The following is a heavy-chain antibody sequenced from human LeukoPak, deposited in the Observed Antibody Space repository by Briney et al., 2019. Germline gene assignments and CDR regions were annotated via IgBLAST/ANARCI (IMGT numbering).Heavy chain of an antibody. V-gene: IGHV1-46*01. CDR2: INPSGGST. CDR3: ARELSGIVATKYYYYYGMDV. Sequence: ASVKVSCKASGYTFTSYYMHWVRQAPGQGLEWMGIINPSGGSTSYAQKFQGRVTMTRDTSTSTVYMELSSLRSEDTAVYYCARELSGIVATKYYYYYGMDVWGQGTTVTVSS. D-gene: IGHD5-12*01. J-gene: IGHJ6*02. CDR1: GYTFTSYY.